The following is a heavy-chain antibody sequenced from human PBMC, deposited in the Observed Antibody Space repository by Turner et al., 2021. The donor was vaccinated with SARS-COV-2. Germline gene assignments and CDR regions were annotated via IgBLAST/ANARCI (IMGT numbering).Heavy chain of an antibody. V-gene: IGHV4-39*01. Sequence: QLQLQESGPGLVKPSETLSLTCTVSGGSISSSSYYWGWIRQPPGKGLEWIGSIYYRGSTYYNPSLKSRDTISVDTSKNQFSLKLSSVTAADTAVYYCARHKGDYDSSELLGWGQGTLVTVSS. CDR1: GGSISSSSYY. CDR3: ARHKGDYDSSELLG. CDR2: IYYRGST. D-gene: IGHD3-22*01. J-gene: IGHJ4*02.